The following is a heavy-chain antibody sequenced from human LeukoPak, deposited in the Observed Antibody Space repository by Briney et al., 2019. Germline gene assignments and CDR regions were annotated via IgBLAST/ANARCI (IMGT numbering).Heavy chain of an antibody. CDR1: GFSLSTNGVG. D-gene: IGHD3-9*01. J-gene: IGHJ4*02. CDR2: IYWDDDK. CDR3: AHSPDSYDILTGYYSPYFDY. V-gene: IGHV2-5*02. Sequence: SGPTLVKPTQTLTLTCTFSGFSLSTNGVGVGWIRQPPGKALEWLALIYWDDDKRYSPSLKSRLTITKDTSKHQVVLTMTNMDPVDTVTYYCAHSPDSYDILTGYYSPYFDYWGQGTLVTVSS.